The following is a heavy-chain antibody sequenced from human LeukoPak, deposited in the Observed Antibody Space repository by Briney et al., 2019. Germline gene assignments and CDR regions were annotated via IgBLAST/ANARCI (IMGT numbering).Heavy chain of an antibody. D-gene: IGHD6-19*01. Sequence: GGSLRLSCAASGFTFSSYGMHWVRQAPGKGLEWVAVISYDGRNKYYADSVKGRFTISRDNSKNTLYVQMNSLRSEDTAMYYCARVVRDASGWYHFDNWGQGTLVTVSS. V-gene: IGHV3-33*01. CDR3: ARVVRDASGWYHFDN. J-gene: IGHJ4*02. CDR2: ISYDGRNK. CDR1: GFTFSSYG.